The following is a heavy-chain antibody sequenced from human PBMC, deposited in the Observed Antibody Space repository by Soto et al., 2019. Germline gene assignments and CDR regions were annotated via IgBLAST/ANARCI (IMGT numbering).Heavy chain of an antibody. CDR3: ARLLWRPWCFDL. CDR1: GGSISSGDYY. V-gene: IGHV4-30-4*01. Sequence: QVQLQESGPGLVKPSQTLSLTCSVSGGSISSGDYYWSWILQPPGKGLEWIAYIYYSGNTYYNPSLKRRVTISADTCNIQFSLNLNSVTAADTAVYYCARLLWRPWCFDLWGRGTLVTVSS. D-gene: IGHD1-1*01. J-gene: IGHJ2*01. CDR2: IYYSGNT.